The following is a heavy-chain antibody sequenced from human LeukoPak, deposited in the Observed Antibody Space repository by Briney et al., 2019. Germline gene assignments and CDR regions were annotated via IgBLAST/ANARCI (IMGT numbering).Heavy chain of an antibody. CDR3: ARSSGRSPNRDYMDV. CDR1: GYTFTSYY. J-gene: IGHJ6*03. Sequence: ASVKVSCKASGYTFTSYYMHWVRQAPGQGLEWMGIINPSGGSTSYAQKFQGRVTMTRDTSTSAVYMELSSLRSEDTAVYYCARSSGRSPNRDYMDVWGKGTTVTISS. CDR2: INPSGGST. D-gene: IGHD1-14*01. V-gene: IGHV1-46*01.